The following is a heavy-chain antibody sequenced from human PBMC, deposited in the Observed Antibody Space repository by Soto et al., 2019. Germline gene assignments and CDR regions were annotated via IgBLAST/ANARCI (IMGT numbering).Heavy chain of an antibody. V-gene: IGHV4-30-4*01. CDR1: GGSISSGDYY. CDR3: ARKAHFTSTRFDY. CDR2: IYYSGST. D-gene: IGHD3-3*02. Sequence: SETLSLTCTVSGGSISSGDYYWSWIRQPPGKGLEWIGYIYYSGSTYYNPSLKSRVTISVDTSKNQFSLKLSSVTAADTAVYYCARKAHFTSTRFDYWGQGTLVTVSS. J-gene: IGHJ4*02.